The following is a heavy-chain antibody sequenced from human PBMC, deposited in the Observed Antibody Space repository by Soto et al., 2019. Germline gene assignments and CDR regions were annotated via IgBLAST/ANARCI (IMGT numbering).Heavy chain of an antibody. Sequence: GGSLRLSCAASGFTFSDYYMSWIRQAPGKGLEWVSYISSSGSTIYYADSVKGRFTISRDNAKNSLYLQMNSLRAEDTAVYYCARVPLDYDFWSGYRYYYYYYMDVWGKGTTVTVSS. CDR2: ISSSGSTI. CDR3: ARVPLDYDFWSGYRYYYYYYMDV. CDR1: GFTFSDYY. J-gene: IGHJ6*03. V-gene: IGHV3-11*01. D-gene: IGHD3-3*01.